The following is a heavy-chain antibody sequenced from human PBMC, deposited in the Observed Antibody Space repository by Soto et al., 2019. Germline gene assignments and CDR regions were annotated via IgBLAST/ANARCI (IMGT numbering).Heavy chain of an antibody. V-gene: IGHV4-31*03. CDR3: ARARRYSSSWYYFDS. D-gene: IGHD6-13*01. CDR1: GGSISSGDYY. J-gene: IGHJ4*02. Sequence: PSETLSLTCTVSGGSISSGDYYWSWIRQHPGKGLEWIGYIYYSGSNSYDPSLKSRLTISVDTSKNQFSLKLTSVTAADTAVYYCARARRYSSSWYYFDSWGQGTLVTVS. CDR2: IYYSGSN.